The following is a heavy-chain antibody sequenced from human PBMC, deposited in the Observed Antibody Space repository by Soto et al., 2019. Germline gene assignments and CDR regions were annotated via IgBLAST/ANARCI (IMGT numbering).Heavy chain of an antibody. D-gene: IGHD3-22*01. CDR3: AKDFYDSSGGFDY. J-gene: IGHJ4*02. V-gene: IGHV3-23*01. CDR2: ISGSGGST. CDR1: GFTFSSYA. Sequence: EVQLLESGGGLVQPGGSLRLSCAASGFTFSSYAMSWVRQAPGKGLEWVSAISGSGGSTYYADFVKGRFTISRDNSKNTLYLQMNSLRAEDTAVYYCAKDFYDSSGGFDYWGQGTLVTVSS.